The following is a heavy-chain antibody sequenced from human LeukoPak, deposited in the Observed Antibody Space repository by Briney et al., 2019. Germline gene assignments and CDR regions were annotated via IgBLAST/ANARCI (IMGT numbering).Heavy chain of an antibody. CDR3: ARDRYGDGFAHFDY. CDR2: ITPGGGT. V-gene: IGHV1-2*02. D-gene: IGHD5-24*01. Sequence: ASVKVSCKASGYTFTNYAMHWVRQAPGQGLEWMGWITPGGGTNYPQYIEGRVAITWDTSITTAYMDLSRLTSDDTAVYYCARDRYGDGFAHFDYWGEGVLVTVSS. CDR1: GYTFTNYA. J-gene: IGHJ4*02.